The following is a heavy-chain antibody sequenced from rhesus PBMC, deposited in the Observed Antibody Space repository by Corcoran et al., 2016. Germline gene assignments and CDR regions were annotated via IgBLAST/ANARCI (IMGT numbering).Heavy chain of an antibody. CDR3: ARDGNWGFFDY. CDR1: GGSISSGYYY. Sequence: QVQLQESGPGLVKPSETLSLTCAVSGGSISSGYYYWSWIRQPPGKGLDWIGYITFSGSTSYNPSLKIRVTISRDTAKNQFSLKLSSVTAADTAVYYCARDGNWGFFDYWGQGVLVTVSS. J-gene: IGHJ4*01. D-gene: IGHD7-45*01. CDR2: ITFSGST. V-gene: IGHV4-122*02.